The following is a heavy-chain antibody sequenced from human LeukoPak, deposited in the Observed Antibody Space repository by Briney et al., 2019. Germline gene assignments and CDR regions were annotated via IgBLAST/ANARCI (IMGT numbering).Heavy chain of an antibody. V-gene: IGHV3-23*01. D-gene: IGHD5-24*01. CDR2: ISGSGGTT. Sequence: LSGGSLRLSCAASGFTFSSFVMSWVRQAPGKGLEWVSGISGSGGTTYYPISVKGRFTISRDNSKNALFLQMNSLRAEDTAVYYCAKVIREVDMSHDYWGQGALVTVSS. CDR3: AKVIREVDMSHDY. J-gene: IGHJ4*02. CDR1: GFTFSSFV.